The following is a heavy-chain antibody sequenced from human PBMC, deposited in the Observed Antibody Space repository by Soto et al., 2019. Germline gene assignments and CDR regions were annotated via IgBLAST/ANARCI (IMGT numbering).Heavy chain of an antibody. Sequence: GGSLRLSCAASGFTFSSYWMSWVRQAPGKGLEWVANIKQDGSEKYYVDSVKGRFTISRDNAKNSLYLQMNSLRAEDTAVYYCARDGGDYQLPPDHYYMDVWGKGTTVTVSS. V-gene: IGHV3-7*01. J-gene: IGHJ6*03. CDR3: ARDGGDYQLPPDHYYMDV. CDR2: IKQDGSEK. CDR1: GFTFSSYW. D-gene: IGHD2-2*01.